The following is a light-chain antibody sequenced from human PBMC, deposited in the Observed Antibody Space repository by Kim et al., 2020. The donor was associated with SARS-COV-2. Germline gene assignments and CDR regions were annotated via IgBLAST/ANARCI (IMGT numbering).Light chain of an antibody. CDR3: QQYDYLPYT. CDR1: QDISNY. CDR2: GAS. V-gene: IGKV1-33*01. J-gene: IGKJ2*01. Sequence: DIQMTQSPSSLSASVGDRVTITCQASQDISNYLNWYQQKPGKAPKLLIYGASNLETGVPSRFSGSGSGSDFTFTISSLQPEDIATYYCQQYDYLPYTFGQETTLEI.